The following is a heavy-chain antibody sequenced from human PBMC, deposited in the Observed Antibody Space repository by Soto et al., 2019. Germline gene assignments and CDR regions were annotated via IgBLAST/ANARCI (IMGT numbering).Heavy chain of an antibody. Sequence: GSLRLSCAASGFTFSNYAMHWVRQAPGKGLEWVAIVSYDGDNEYYADSVRGRFFISRDNSRNTLYLQTSSLRHEDTAVYYCARASTGYSSGWPFDYWGQGTLVTVSS. CDR1: GFTFSNYA. V-gene: IGHV3-30*03. D-gene: IGHD6-19*01. CDR2: VSYDGDNE. J-gene: IGHJ4*02. CDR3: ARASTGYSSGWPFDY.